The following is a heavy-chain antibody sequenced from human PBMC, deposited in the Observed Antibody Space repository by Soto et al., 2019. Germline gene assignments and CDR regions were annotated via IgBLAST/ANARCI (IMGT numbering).Heavy chain of an antibody. CDR1: GGPISPYY. CDR2: IYYTGST. CDR3: AREGGYFDSSGSGVYHYYGVDV. D-gene: IGHD3-22*01. Sequence: LSLTCTVSGGPISPYYWSWIRQPAGKGLEWIGRIYYTGSTNYNPPLKSRVSMSLDTARNQISLKVKSVTAADTAVYYCAREGGYFDSSGSGVYHYYGVDVWGRGATVTVSS. J-gene: IGHJ6*02. V-gene: IGHV4-4*07.